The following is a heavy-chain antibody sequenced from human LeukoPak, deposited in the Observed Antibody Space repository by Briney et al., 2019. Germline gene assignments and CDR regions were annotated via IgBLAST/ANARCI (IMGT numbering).Heavy chain of an antibody. V-gene: IGHV5-51*01. D-gene: IGHD6-13*01. CDR3: ARRASSSSNWDFDY. Sequence: GESLKISCRGSGYRFTDHWIGWVRQMPGKGLEWMGIIYPDDSDIRYSPSFQGQVTISADKSINTAYLQWNSLKASDTAMYYCARRASSSSNWDFDYWGQGTLVTVSS. CDR1: GYRFTDHW. CDR2: IYPDDSDI. J-gene: IGHJ4*02.